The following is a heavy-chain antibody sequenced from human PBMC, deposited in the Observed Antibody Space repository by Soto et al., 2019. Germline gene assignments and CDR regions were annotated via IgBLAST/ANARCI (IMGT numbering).Heavy chain of an antibody. CDR2: ITGGSGFT. CDR3: AKSGPTNYFDF. D-gene: IGHD1-26*01. J-gene: IGHJ4*02. V-gene: IGHV3-23*01. CDR1: GFAFSTFA. Sequence: GGSLRLSCAASGFAFSTFAMNWVRQAPGKGLEWVSGITGGSGFTFYADSVKGRFTISRDDSENTLFLQMSSLRAEDTAKYYCAKSGPTNYFDFWGQGTLVTVSS.